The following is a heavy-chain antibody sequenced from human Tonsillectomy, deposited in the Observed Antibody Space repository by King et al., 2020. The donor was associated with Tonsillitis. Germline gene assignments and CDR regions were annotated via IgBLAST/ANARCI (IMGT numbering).Heavy chain of an antibody. CDR3: APGGVTRVENNYYYAMDV. CDR2: IIPIFGTA. D-gene: IGHD3-16*01. Sequence: QVQLVESGAEVKKPGSSVRVSCKASGGTFSSSAISWVRQAPGQGLEWMGGIIPIFGTATYPQKFQGRVTITADESATTAYMELSSLRSEDTAIYYCAPGGVTRVENNYYYAMDVWGQGTTVTVSS. J-gene: IGHJ6*02. V-gene: IGHV1-69*01. CDR1: GGTFSSSA.